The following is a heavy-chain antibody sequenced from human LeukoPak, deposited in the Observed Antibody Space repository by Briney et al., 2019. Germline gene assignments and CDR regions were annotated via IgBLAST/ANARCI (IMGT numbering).Heavy chain of an antibody. CDR2: IYYSGSL. CDR3: ARLPLYGGTLYYLDY. V-gene: IGHV4-39*01. CDR1: GDSISSSSYF. J-gene: IGHJ4*02. Sequence: SETLSLTCTVSGDSISSSSYFWGWIRQPPGKGLEWIGSIYYSGSLYYNPSLKSRVTISVDTYKKQFSLTLSSVTAADTAVYYCARLPLYGGTLYYLDYWGQGTLVTFAS. D-gene: IGHD4-23*01.